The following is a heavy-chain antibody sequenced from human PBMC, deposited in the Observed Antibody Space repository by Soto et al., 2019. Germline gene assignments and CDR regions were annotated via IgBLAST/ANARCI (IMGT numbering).Heavy chain of an antibody. CDR1: GYTFTGNY. J-gene: IGHJ4*02. V-gene: IGHV1-46*01. CDR2: INASGGST. CDR3: ARLHCNNFECKYYYFDY. D-gene: IGHD2-8*01. Sequence: ASVKVSCKASGYTFTGNYMHWVRQAPGQGLEWMGIINASGGSTSYAQKFQGRVTMTRDTPTNTVYMELSSLRSEDTAVYYCARLHCNNFECKYYYFDYWGQGTQVTVSS.